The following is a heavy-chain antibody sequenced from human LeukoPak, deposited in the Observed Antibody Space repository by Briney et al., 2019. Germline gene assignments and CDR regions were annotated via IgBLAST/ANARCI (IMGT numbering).Heavy chain of an antibody. Sequence: PGGSLRLSCAASAFTFRTYWMSWVRQAPGKGLEWVAMIKPDGSEKYYVDSVKGRFTISRDNAKNSLYLQMNSLRAEDTAVYYCAREDGSSRYEMDVWGQGTTVTVSS. V-gene: IGHV3-7*04. CDR2: IKPDGSEK. CDR3: AREDGSSRYEMDV. J-gene: IGHJ6*02. CDR1: AFTFRTYW. D-gene: IGHD2-2*01.